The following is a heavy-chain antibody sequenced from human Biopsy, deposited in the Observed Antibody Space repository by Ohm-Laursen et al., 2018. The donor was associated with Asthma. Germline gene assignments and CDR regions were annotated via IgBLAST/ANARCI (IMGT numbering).Heavy chain of an antibody. V-gene: IGHV1-24*01. CDR3: ASDFPKDYVRYNFQF. Sequence: SVKVSCKISGYILTDLSMHWVRQAPGQGLEWMGGHDHEEGGTVNARRFQGRVTMTEDTFTDTAYMELSSLSSDDTAVYYCASDFPKDYVRYNFQFWGQGTLVTVSS. CDR2: HDHEEGGT. CDR1: GYILTDLS. D-gene: IGHD4-17*01. J-gene: IGHJ4*02.